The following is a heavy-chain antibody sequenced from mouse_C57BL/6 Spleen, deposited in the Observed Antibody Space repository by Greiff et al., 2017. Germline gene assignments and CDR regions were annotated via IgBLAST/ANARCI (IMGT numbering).Heavy chain of an antibody. Sequence: EVQLQQSGPGLVKPSQSLSLTCSVTGYSITSGYYWNWIRQFPGNKLEWMGYISYDGSNNYNPSLKNRISITRDTSKNQFFLKLNSVTTEDTATYYCARDKAYGSSYWYFDVWGTGTTVTVSS. CDR1: GYSITSGYY. V-gene: IGHV3-6*01. D-gene: IGHD1-1*01. J-gene: IGHJ1*03. CDR2: ISYDGSN. CDR3: ARDKAYGSSYWYFDV.